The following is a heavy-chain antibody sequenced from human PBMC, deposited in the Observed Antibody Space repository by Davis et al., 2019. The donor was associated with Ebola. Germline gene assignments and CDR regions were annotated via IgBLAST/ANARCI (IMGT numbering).Heavy chain of an antibody. CDR1: GGSFSGYY. CDR2: INHSGST. D-gene: IGHD3-16*01. Sequence: MPSETLSLTCAVYGGSFSGYYWSWIRQPPGKGLEWIGEINHSGSTNYNPSLKSRVTISVDKSKNQFSLKLSSVTAADTAVYYCAGRLRSFDYWGQGTLVTVSS. V-gene: IGHV4-34*01. J-gene: IGHJ4*02. CDR3: AGRLRSFDY.